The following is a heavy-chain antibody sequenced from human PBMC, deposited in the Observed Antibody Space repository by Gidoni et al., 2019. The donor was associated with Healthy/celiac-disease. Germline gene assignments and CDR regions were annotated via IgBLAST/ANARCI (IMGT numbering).Heavy chain of an antibody. D-gene: IGHD1-26*01. Sequence: QVQLVESGGGVVQPGRSLRLSCAASGLPFSSYAMHWVRQAPGKGLEWVAVISYDGSNKYYADAVKGRFTISRDNSKNTLYLQMNSLRAEDTAVYYCARDSLEPMGSPNFDYWGQGTLVTVSS. J-gene: IGHJ4*02. CDR3: ARDSLEPMGSPNFDY. V-gene: IGHV3-30*04. CDR2: ISYDGSNK. CDR1: GLPFSSYA.